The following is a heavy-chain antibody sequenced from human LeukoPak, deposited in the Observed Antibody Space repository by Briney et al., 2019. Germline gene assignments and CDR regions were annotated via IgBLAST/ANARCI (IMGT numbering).Heavy chain of an antibody. Sequence: GASVKVSCKASGGTFISNAITWVRQAPGQGLEWMGRIIPIFGITDYAQKFQGSVTITADKSTSTAYMEFSSLRSEDTAVYYCASGRMTTETTYCFDPWGQGTLITVSS. CDR2: IIPIFGIT. J-gene: IGHJ5*02. D-gene: IGHD4-11*01. CDR3: ASGRMTTETTYCFDP. CDR1: GGTFISNA. V-gene: IGHV1-69*04.